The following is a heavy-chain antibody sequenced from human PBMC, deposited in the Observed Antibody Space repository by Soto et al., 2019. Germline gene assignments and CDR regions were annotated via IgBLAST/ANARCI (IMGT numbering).Heavy chain of an antibody. J-gene: IGHJ4*02. CDR2: IYWHDDK. V-gene: IGHV2-5*01. Sequence: GSGPTLVNPTQTLTLTCTFSGFSLSTTGVGVSWIRQPPGKALEWLALIYWHDDKRNSPSLKSRLTITKDTTKNQVVLTMTNMDPVDTATYYCAHRGGAAVGLYYFDYWGQGALVTVSS. CDR3: AHRGGAAVGLYYFDY. D-gene: IGHD6-13*01. CDR1: GFSLSTTGVG.